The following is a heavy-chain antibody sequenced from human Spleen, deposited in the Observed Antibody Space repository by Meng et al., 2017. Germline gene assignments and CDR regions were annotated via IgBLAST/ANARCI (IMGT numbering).Heavy chain of an antibody. CDR2: ISSSSSYI. Sequence: GGSLRLSCAASGFTFSSYSMNWVRQAPGKGLEWVSSISSSSSYIYYADSVKGQFTISRDNAKNSLYLQMNSLRAVDTAFYYCARDRPYYGSSGYYFDYWGQGALV. V-gene: IGHV3-21*04. J-gene: IGHJ4*02. D-gene: IGHD3-22*01. CDR1: GFTFSSYS. CDR3: ARDRPYYGSSGYYFDY.